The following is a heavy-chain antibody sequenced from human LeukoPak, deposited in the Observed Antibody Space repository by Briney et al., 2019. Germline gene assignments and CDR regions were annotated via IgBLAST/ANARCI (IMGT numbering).Heavy chain of an antibody. V-gene: IGHV1-18*01. Sequence: ASVTVSFMPSGYTFSMYGISWVRPAPGQGRAWMGWISAKNGNTNYAQKIQGRVTTTTDTSTSTAYMELSSLRSEDTAVYYCERVSPYCGGDCYWFDYWGQGTLVTVSS. D-gene: IGHD2-21*01. J-gene: IGHJ4*02. CDR1: GYTFSMYG. CDR3: ERVSPYCGGDCYWFDY. CDR2: ISAKNGNT.